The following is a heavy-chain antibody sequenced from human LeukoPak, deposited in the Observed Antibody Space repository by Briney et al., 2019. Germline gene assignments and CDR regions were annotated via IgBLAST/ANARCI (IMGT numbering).Heavy chain of an antibody. CDR2: IYYSGST. CDR3: ARFLPGYCSGGSCHDY. J-gene: IGHJ4*02. Sequence: PSETLSLTCAVYGGSFSGYYWSWIRQPPGKGLEWIGSIYYSGSTYYNPSLKSRVTISVDTSKNQFSLKLSSVTAADTAVYYCARFLPGYCSGGSCHDYWGQGTLVTVSS. V-gene: IGHV4-34*01. CDR1: GGSFSGYY. D-gene: IGHD2-15*01.